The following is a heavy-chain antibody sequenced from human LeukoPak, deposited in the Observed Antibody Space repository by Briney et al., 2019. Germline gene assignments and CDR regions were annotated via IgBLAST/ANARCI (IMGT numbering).Heavy chain of an antibody. CDR1: GGSFSGYY. CDR3: ARVALDDTSAAAGIYFGY. CDR2: INHSGST. V-gene: IGHV4-34*01. D-gene: IGHD6-13*01. J-gene: IGHJ4*02. Sequence: PSETLSLTCAVYGGSFSGYYWSWIRQPPGKGLEWIGEINHSGSTNYNPSLKSRVTISVDTSKNQFSLKLSSVTAADTAVYYCARVALDDTSAAAGIYFGYWGQGTLVTVSS.